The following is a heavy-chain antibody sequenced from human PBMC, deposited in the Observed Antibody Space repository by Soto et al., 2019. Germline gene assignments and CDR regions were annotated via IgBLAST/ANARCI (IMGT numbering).Heavy chain of an antibody. Sequence: QITLKESGPTLVKPTQTLTLTCTFSGFSLSTTGVGVGWIRQPPGKAPEWLALIFWDDDKRYSPSLKSRLTITTDTSKKQVVLTMTNMDPVDTATADCAHSKPRGGMRAFDYWGQGTLVTVSS. CDR2: IFWDDDK. D-gene: IGHD3-16*01. CDR1: GFSLSTTGVG. J-gene: IGHJ4*02. V-gene: IGHV2-5*02. CDR3: AHSKPRGGMRAFDY.